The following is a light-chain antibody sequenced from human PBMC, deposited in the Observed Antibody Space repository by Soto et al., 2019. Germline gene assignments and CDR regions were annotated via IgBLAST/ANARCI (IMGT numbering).Light chain of an antibody. V-gene: IGKV1-9*01. CDR2: AAS. CDR1: QDIRDF. Sequence: DIQLTQSPSFLSASVGDRVTITCRASQDIRDFLAWYQQKPGQPPKLLIYAASTMQTGIPTRFSGIASRTEFPLIISNLHPADFATYYCQQFNVYPLTFGGGTKVEIK. J-gene: IGKJ4*01. CDR3: QQFNVYPLT.